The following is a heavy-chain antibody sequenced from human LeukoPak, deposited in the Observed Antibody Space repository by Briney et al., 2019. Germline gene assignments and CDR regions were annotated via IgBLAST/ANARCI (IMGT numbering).Heavy chain of an antibody. D-gene: IGHD3-3*01. V-gene: IGHV1-2*02. J-gene: IGHJ6*02. CDR3: ARPPLSDFWSGYYTEYYGMDV. CDR2: INPNSGGT. CDR1: GYTFTGYY. Sequence: ASVKVSCKASGYTFTGYYMHWVRQAPGQGLEWMGWINPNSGGTNYAQKFQGRVTMTRDTSISTAYMELSRLRSDDTAVYYCARPPLSDFWSGYYTEYYGMDVWGQGTTVTVSS.